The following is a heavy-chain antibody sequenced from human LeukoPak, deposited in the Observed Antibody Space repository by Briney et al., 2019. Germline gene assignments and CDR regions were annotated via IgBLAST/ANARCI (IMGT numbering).Heavy chain of an antibody. CDR2: INPNSGGT. D-gene: IGHD5-18*01. CDR1: GYTFTGYY. CDR3: AREVRYSYEVGQYWFDP. J-gene: IGHJ5*02. V-gene: IGHV1-2*04. Sequence: GASVKVSCKASGYTFTGYYMHWVRQAPGQGLEWMGWINPNSGGTNYAQKFQGWVTMTRDTSISTAYMELSRLRSDDTAVYYCAREVRYSYEVGQYWFDPWGQGTLVTVSS.